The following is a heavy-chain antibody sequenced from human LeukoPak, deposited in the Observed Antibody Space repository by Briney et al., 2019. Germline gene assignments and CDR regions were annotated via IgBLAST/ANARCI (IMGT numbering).Heavy chain of an antibody. Sequence: GGSLRLSCTPSGLTFGDYGMSWVRQAPGKGLEWVGFIRSKANDGTTEIAASVKGRFTISRDDSKRIAYLQMNSLKTEDTAVYYCTRGGCGYVFDYYYYMDVWGKGTTVTISS. V-gene: IGHV3-49*04. J-gene: IGHJ6*03. D-gene: IGHD3-22*01. CDR2: IRSKANDGTT. CDR3: TRGGCGYVFDYYYYMDV. CDR1: GLTFGDYG.